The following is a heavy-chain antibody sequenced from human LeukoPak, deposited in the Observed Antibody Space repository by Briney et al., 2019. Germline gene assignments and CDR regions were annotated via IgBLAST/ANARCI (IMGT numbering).Heavy chain of an antibody. CDR1: GGSISSYY. D-gene: IGHD6-13*01. V-gene: IGHV4-59*01. CDR3: ARAKMRQLVLNYFDY. J-gene: IGHJ4*02. Sequence: SETLSLTCTVSGGSISSYYWSWIRQPPGKGLEWIGYIYYSGSTNYNPSLKSRVTISVDTSKNQFSLKLSSVTAADTAVYYCARAKMRQLVLNYFDYWGQGTLVTVSS. CDR2: IYYSGST.